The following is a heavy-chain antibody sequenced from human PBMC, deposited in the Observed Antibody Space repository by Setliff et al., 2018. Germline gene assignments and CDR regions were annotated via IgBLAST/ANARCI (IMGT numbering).Heavy chain of an antibody. D-gene: IGHD2-8*01. CDR2: MNPNSGNT. CDR3: ARGLGYCTNGVCYRGWYYYYGMDV. Sequence: ASVKVSCKASGYTFTSYDINWVRQATGQGLEWMGWMNPNSGNTGYAQKFQGRVTMTRNTSISTAYMELSSLRSEDTAVYYCARGLGYCTNGVCYRGWYYYYGMDVWGQGTTVTVSS. CDR1: GYTFTSYD. J-gene: IGHJ6*02. V-gene: IGHV1-8*02.